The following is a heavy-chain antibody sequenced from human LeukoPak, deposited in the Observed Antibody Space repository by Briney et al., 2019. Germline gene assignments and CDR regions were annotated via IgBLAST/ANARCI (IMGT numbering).Heavy chain of an antibody. CDR3: ARMEASCDAFDI. CDR2: ISSSSSYI. V-gene: IGHV3-21*01. J-gene: IGHJ3*02. Sequence: PGGSLRLSCAASGFTFSSYSMNWVRQAPGKGPEWVSSISSSSSYIYYADSVKGRFTISRDNAKNSLYLQMNSLRAEDTAVYYCARMEASCDAFDIWGQGTMVTVSS. CDR1: GFTFSSYS. D-gene: IGHD3-3*01.